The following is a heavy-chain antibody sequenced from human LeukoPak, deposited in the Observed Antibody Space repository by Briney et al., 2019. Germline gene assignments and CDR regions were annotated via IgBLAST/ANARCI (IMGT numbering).Heavy chain of an antibody. V-gene: IGHV2-70*11. Sequence: SGPALVKPTQTLTLTCTFSGFSLSTSGMCVSWIRQPPGKALEWLARIDWDDDKYYSTSLKTRLTISKDTSKNQVVLTMTNMDPVDTATYYCARQVVVSGTRSFDYWGQGTLVTVSS. J-gene: IGHJ4*02. CDR2: IDWDDDK. CDR3: ARQVVVSGTRSFDY. CDR1: GFSLSTSGMC. D-gene: IGHD2-15*01.